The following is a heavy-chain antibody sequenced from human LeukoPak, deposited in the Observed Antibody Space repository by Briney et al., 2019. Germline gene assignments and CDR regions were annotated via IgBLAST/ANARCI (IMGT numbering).Heavy chain of an antibody. Sequence: SVKVSCKASGGTFSSYAISWVRQAPGQGLEWMGGITPIFGTANYAQKFQGRVTITADESTSTAYMELSSLRSEDTAVYYCARNIIAPRGPVDYWGQGTLVTVSS. CDR2: ITPIFGTA. J-gene: IGHJ4*02. D-gene: IGHD6-13*01. CDR1: GGTFSSYA. CDR3: ARNIIAPRGPVDY. V-gene: IGHV1-69*13.